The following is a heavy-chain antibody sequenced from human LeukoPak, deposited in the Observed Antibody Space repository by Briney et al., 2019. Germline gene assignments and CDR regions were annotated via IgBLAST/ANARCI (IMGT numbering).Heavy chain of an antibody. CDR3: ARDDGSSGYDY. CDR2: IYYSGST. CDR1: SGSISSSSYY. Sequence: SETLSLTCTVSSGSISSSSYYWGWIRQPPGKGLEWIGSIYYSGSTYYNPSLKSRVTISVDTSKNQFSLKLSSVTAADTAVYYCARDDGSSGYDYWGQGTLVTVSS. D-gene: IGHD3-22*01. J-gene: IGHJ4*02. V-gene: IGHV4-39*07.